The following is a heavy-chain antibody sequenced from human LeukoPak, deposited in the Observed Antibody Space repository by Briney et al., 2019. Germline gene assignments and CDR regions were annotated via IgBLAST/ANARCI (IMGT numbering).Heavy chain of an antibody. CDR2: IRYDGSNK. CDR3: AKDYYGSGSYHDAFDI. V-gene: IGHV3-30*02. CDR1: GFTFSSYG. D-gene: IGHD3-10*01. J-gene: IGHJ3*02. Sequence: PGGSLRLSCAASGFTFSSYGMHWVRQAPGKGPEWVAFIRYDGSNKYYADSVKGRFTISRDNSKNTLYLQMNSLRAEDTAVYYCAKDYYGSGSYHDAFDIWGQGTMVTVSS.